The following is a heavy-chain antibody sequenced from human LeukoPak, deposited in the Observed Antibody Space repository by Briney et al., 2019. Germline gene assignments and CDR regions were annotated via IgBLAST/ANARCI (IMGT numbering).Heavy chain of an antibody. CDR1: GFTFSDYY. CDR3: AREDSSPTGYYYYGMDV. V-gene: IGHV3-11*01. CDR2: ISSSGSTI. D-gene: IGHD6-13*01. Sequence: PGGSLRLSCAASGFTFSDYYMSWIRQAPGKGLEWVSYISSSGSTIYYADSVKGRFTISRDNAKNSLYLQMNSLRAEDTAVYYCAREDSSPTGYYYYGMDVWGQGTTVTVSS. J-gene: IGHJ6*02.